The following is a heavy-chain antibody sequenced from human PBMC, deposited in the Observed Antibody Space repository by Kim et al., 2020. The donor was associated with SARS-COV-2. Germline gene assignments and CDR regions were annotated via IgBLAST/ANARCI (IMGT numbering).Heavy chain of an antibody. Sequence: YYADSVKGRFTISRDNSKNTLYLQMNSLRAEDTAVYYCARDKGTYSFFDYWGQGTLVTVSS. CDR3: ARDKGTYSFFDY. J-gene: IGHJ4*02. V-gene: IGHV3-33*01. D-gene: IGHD1-26*01.